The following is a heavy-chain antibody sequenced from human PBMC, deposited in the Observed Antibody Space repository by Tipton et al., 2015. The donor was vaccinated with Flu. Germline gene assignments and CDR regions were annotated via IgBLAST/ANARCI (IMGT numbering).Heavy chain of an antibody. CDR2: MYTSGST. D-gene: IGHD3-10*01. CDR3: ARGSGSGTFMIFDL. J-gene: IGHJ4*02. CDR1: GGPLSSYY. V-gene: IGHV4-4*07. Sequence: TLSLTCTVSGGPLSSYYWSWIRQPAGKGLEWIGRMYTSGSTNYNPSPKSRLTMSVDASKQQFSLKLSSMTAADTAVYYCARGSGSGTFMIFDLWGQGTLVTVSS.